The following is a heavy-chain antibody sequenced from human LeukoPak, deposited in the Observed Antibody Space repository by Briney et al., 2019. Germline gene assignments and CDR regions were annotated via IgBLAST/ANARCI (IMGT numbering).Heavy chain of an antibody. Sequence: ASVKVSCKASGFKFTGYDINWVRQVSGRGLEWMGWMNPNNGKTGYAQKFQGRVTMTRDTSTSTAYMELRGLISEDTAVYYCVRDGEGVAISVNYWFDPWGQGTLVTVSS. D-gene: IGHD3-10*01. J-gene: IGHJ5*02. CDR3: VRDGEGVAISVNYWFDP. V-gene: IGHV1-8*01. CDR1: GFKFTGYD. CDR2: MNPNNGKT.